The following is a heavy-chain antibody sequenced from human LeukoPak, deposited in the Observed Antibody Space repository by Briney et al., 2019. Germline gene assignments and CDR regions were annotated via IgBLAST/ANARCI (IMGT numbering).Heavy chain of an antibody. V-gene: IGHV4-59*08. Sequence: SETLSLTCTVSGGSISNYYWSWIRQPPGKGLEWIGGIYYSGSTNYNPSLKSRVTMSVDTSKNQFSLKLSSVTAADTAMYYCARHDGGYNWGYFDYWGQGTLVTVSS. CDR1: GGSISNYY. J-gene: IGHJ4*02. D-gene: IGHD5-24*01. CDR3: ARHDGGYNWGYFDY. CDR2: IYYSGST.